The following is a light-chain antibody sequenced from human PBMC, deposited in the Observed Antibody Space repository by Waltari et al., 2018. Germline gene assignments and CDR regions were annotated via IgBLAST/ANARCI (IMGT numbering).Light chain of an antibody. CDR3: CSYAGIYTSI. CDR2: EVS. Sequence: QAALTQPRSVSGSPGQSVTISCTGTSSDIGGYNYVSWYQPHPGTAPKLMIYEVSRRPSGVSDRFSGSKSGNTASLTISGLQAEDEADYYCCSYAGIYTSIFGAGTRLTVL. J-gene: IGLJ1*01. V-gene: IGLV2-11*01. CDR1: SSDIGGYNY.